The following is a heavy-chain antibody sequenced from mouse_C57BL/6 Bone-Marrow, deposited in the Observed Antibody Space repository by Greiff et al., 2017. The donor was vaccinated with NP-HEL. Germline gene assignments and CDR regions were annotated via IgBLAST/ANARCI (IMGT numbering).Heavy chain of an antibody. CDR1: GFNIKDDY. Sequence: EVKLEESGAELVRPGASVKLSCTASGFNIKDDYMHWVKQRPEQGLEWIGWIDPENGDTEYASKFQGKATITADTSSNTAYLQLSSLTSEDTAVYYCTTGGSWGQGTLVTVSA. V-gene: IGHV14-4*01. J-gene: IGHJ3*01. CDR3: TTGGS. CDR2: IDPENGDT.